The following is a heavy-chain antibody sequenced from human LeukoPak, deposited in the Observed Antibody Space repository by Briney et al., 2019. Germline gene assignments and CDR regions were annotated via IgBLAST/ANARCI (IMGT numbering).Heavy chain of an antibody. Sequence: GGSLRLSCAASGFTSSSYWMSWVRQAPGKGLEWVAFIRYDGSNKYYADSVRGRFTISRDNSKNTLYLQMNSLRAEDTAVYYCAKNPGGGHYGSGSYYHDYWGQGTLVTVSS. CDR1: GFTSSSYW. CDR2: IRYDGSNK. D-gene: IGHD3-10*01. V-gene: IGHV3-30*02. J-gene: IGHJ4*02. CDR3: AKNPGGGHYGSGSYYHDY.